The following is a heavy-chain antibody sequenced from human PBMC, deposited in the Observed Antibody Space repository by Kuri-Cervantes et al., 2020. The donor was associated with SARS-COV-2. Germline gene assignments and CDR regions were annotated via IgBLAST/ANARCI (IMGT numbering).Heavy chain of an antibody. CDR2: IWYDGSNK. J-gene: IGHJ6*02. D-gene: IGHD3-10*01. Sequence: LSLTCAASGFTFSSYGMHWVRQAPGKGLEWVAVIWYDGSNKYYADSVKGRFTISRDNSKNTLYLQMNSLRAEDTAVYYCAGGVGEGNYYYYYGMDVWGQGTTVTVSS. CDR3: AGGVGEGNYYYYYGMDV. V-gene: IGHV3-33*01. CDR1: GFTFSSYG.